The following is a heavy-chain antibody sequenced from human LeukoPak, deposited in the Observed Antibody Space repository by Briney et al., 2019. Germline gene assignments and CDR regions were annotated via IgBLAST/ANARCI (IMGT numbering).Heavy chain of an antibody. V-gene: IGHV3-21*01. Sequence: KSGGSLRLSCAASGFTFSSYSMNWVRQAPGKGLEWVSSISSSSSYIYYADSVKGRFTISRDNAKNSLYLQMNSLRAEDMAVYYCATSDDSSGWYDYWGQGTLVTVSS. CDR2: ISSSSSYI. J-gene: IGHJ4*02. D-gene: IGHD6-19*01. CDR3: ATSDDSSGWYDY. CDR1: GFTFSSYS.